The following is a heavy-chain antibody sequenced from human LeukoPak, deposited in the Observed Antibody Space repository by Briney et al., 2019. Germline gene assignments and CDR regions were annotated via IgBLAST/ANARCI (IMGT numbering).Heavy chain of an antibody. CDR3: AGDPVITMDQIKKGYFDY. CDR2: INPSGGST. D-gene: IGHD3-10*01. CDR1: GYTFTSYY. Sequence: ASVKVSCXASGYTFTSYYMHWVRQAPGQGLEWMGIINPSGGSTSYAQKFQGRVTMTRDTSTSTLYMELSSLRSADTAVYYCAGDPVITMDQIKKGYFDYWGQGTLVTVSS. V-gene: IGHV1-46*01. J-gene: IGHJ4*02.